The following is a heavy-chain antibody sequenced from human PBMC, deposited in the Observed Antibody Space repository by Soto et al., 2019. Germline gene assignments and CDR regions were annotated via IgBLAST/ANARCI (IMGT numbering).Heavy chain of an antibody. J-gene: IGHJ5*02. CDR3: ARYGGGTTAASFDP. CDR2: IYYSGST. V-gene: IGHV4-59*01. CDR1: GGSISSYY. D-gene: IGHD3-16*01. Sequence: SETLSLTCTVSGGSISSYYWSWIRQPPGKGLEWIGYIYYSGSTNYNPSLKSRVTISVDTSKNQFSLKLSSVTAADTAVYYCARYGGGTTAASFDPWGQGTLVTVSS.